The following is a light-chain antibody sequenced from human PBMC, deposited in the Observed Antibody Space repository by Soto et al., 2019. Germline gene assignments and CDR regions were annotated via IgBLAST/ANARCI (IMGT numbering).Light chain of an antibody. CDR3: QQYYSTPCT. V-gene: IGKV4-1*01. CDR2: WAS. Sequence: DIVMTQSPDSLAVSLGERATINCKSSQSLLYHSNNKNYLAWYQQRPGQPPRLLIYWASIRESGVPDRFSGSGSGTEFTLAISSLQAEDVAFYYCQQYYSTPCTFGQGTKLEIK. J-gene: IGKJ2*01. CDR1: QSLLYHSNNKNY.